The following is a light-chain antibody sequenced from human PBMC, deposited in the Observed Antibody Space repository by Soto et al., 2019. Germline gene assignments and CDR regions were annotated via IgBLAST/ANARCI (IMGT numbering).Light chain of an antibody. CDR2: GAS. CDR3: HQYGSSQT. CDR1: QSVSGK. Sequence: EIVMTQSPATLSVSPGERATLSCRASQSVSGKLAWYQQKPGQAPRLLIYGASTRATGIPDRFSGSGSGTDFTLTISRLEPEDFAVYYCHQYGSSQTFGQGTKVDIK. V-gene: IGKV3-20*01. J-gene: IGKJ1*01.